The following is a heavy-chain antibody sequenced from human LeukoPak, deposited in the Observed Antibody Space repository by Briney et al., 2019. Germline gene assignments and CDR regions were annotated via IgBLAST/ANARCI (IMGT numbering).Heavy chain of an antibody. CDR1: GFTFSGPA. V-gene: IGHV3-23*01. CDR2: ITGSGGGA. CDR3: AKFSPLDIAVVVPATGRDY. Sequence: VGSLRFSRAASGFTFSGPAVSWVRPAPGKGVEWVSGITGSGGGAYSAGSVKGRFTISRDNSKNTLYLQMSRLRVEDTAVYYCAKFSPLDIAVVVPATGRDYWGQGTLVTVSS. J-gene: IGHJ4*02. D-gene: IGHD2-15*01.